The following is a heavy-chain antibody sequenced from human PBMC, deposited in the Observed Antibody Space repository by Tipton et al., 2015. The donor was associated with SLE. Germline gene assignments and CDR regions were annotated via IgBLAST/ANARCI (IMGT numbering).Heavy chain of an antibody. CDR2: INHSGST. CDR3: ARVNYGSGSYLDYYYYYYMDV. Sequence: TLSLTCAVYGGSFSGYYWSWIRQPPGKGLEWIGEINHSGSTNYNPSLKSRVTISVDTSKNQFSLKLSSVTAADTAVYYCARVNYGSGSYLDYYYYYYMDVWGKGTTVTVSS. D-gene: IGHD3-10*01. J-gene: IGHJ6*03. V-gene: IGHV4-34*01. CDR1: GGSFSGYY.